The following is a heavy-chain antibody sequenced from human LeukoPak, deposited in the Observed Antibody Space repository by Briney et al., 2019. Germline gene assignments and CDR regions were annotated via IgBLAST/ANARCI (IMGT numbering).Heavy chain of an antibody. CDR2: IYYSGST. CDR3: ARLDDYGDYVAY. V-gene: IGHV4-59*08. Sequence: SETLSLTCTVSGGSISSYYWSWIRRPPGKGLEWIGYIYYSGSTNYNPSLKSRVTISVDTSKNQFSLKLSSVTAADTAVYYCARLDDYGDYVAYWGQGTLVTVSS. CDR1: GGSISSYY. D-gene: IGHD4-17*01. J-gene: IGHJ4*02.